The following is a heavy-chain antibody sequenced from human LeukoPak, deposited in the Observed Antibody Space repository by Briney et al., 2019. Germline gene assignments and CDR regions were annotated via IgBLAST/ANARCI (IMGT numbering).Heavy chain of an antibody. V-gene: IGHV1-2*02. Sequence: GASVKVSCKASGYTFTGYYMHWVRQAPGQGLEWMGWINPNSGGTNYAQKFQGRVTMTRDTSISTAYMELSRLRSDDTAVYYCARGGDCYSSDNDAFDIWGQGTMVTVSS. J-gene: IGHJ3*02. CDR3: ARGGDCYSSDNDAFDI. CDR1: GYTFTGYY. D-gene: IGHD2-21*02. CDR2: INPNSGGT.